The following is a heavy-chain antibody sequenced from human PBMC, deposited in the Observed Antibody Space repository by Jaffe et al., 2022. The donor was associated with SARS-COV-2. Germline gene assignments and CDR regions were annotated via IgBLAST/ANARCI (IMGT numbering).Heavy chain of an antibody. D-gene: IGHD3-10*01. CDR3: ASLDTMVRGVIETYPFDY. J-gene: IGHJ4*02. CDR1: GFTFSSYS. V-gene: IGHV3-21*01. CDR2: ISSSSSYI. Sequence: EVQLVESGGGLVKPGGSLRLSCAASGFTFSSYSMNWVRQAPGKGLEWVSSISSSSSYIYYADSVKGRFTISRDNAKNSLYLQMNSLRAEDTAVYYCASLDTMVRGVIETYPFDYWGQGTLVTVSS.